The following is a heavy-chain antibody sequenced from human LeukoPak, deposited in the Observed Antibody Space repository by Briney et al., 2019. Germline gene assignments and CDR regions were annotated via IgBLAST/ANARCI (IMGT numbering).Heavy chain of an antibody. D-gene: IGHD3-16*01. CDR1: GGSISSHY. CDR3: AARGRGSYFGY. CDR2: IYYTGST. V-gene: IGHV4-59*11. Sequence: PSETLSLTCTVSGGSISSHYWSWIRQPPGKGLEWIGYIYYTGSTNYNPSLKSRVTISVDTSKNQFSLKLSSVTAADTAVYYCAARGRGSYFGYWGQGTLVTVSS. J-gene: IGHJ4*02.